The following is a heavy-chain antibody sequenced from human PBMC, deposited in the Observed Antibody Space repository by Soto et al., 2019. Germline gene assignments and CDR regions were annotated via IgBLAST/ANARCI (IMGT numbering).Heavy chain of an antibody. V-gene: IGHV6-1*01. J-gene: IGHJ6*02. D-gene: IGHD2-15*01. Sequence: SQTLSLTCVGSGDTVSSNSVAWNWVRQSPARGLEWLGRTYYRSRWYSDYAVSVRSRVDINADTSKNQVSLQLNSVTPEDTAVYYCARSEEDSDYYYYGMDVWGQGATVTVSS. CDR1: GDTVSSNSVA. CDR2: TYYRSRWYS. CDR3: ARSEEDSDYYYYGMDV.